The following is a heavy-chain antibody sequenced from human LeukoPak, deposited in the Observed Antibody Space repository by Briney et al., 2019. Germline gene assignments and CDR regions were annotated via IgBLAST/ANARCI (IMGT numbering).Heavy chain of an antibody. CDR3: ASHAPNGYSSSWYSVRNWFDP. CDR2: IIPIFGTA. Sequence: ASVKVSCKASGGTFSSYAISWVRQAPGQGLEWMGGIIPIFGTADYAQKFQGRVTITADESTSTAYMELSSLRSEDTAVYYCASHAPNGYSSSWYSVRNWFDPWGQGTLVTVSS. J-gene: IGHJ5*02. CDR1: GGTFSSYA. D-gene: IGHD6-13*01. V-gene: IGHV1-69*13.